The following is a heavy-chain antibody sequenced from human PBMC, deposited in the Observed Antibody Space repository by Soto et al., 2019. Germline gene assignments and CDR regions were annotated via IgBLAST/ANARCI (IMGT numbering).Heavy chain of an antibody. V-gene: IGHV1-46*01. CDR2: INPSGGST. J-gene: IGHJ5*02. CDR3: AAIGTFGWFDP. D-gene: IGHD3-16*01. Sequence: ASVKVSCKASGYTFTIYYMHWVRQAPGQGLEWMGIINPSGGSTSYAQKFQGRVTMTRDTSTSTVYMELSSLRSEDTAEYYCAAIGTFGWFDPWGQGTLVTVSS. CDR1: GYTFTIYY.